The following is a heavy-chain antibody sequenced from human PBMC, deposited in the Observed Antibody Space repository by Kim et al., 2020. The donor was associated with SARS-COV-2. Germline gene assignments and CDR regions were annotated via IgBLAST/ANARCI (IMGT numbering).Heavy chain of an antibody. D-gene: IGHD1-1*01. Sequence: GGSLRLSCAASGFTFSSYGMHWVRQAPGKGLEWVAVISYDGSNKYYADSVKGRFTISRDNSKNTLYLQMNSLRAEDTAVYYCAKDRYVRGTQGTAYWGQGTLVTVSS. V-gene: IGHV3-30*18. J-gene: IGHJ4*02. CDR1: GFTFSSYG. CDR3: AKDRYVRGTQGTAY. CDR2: ISYDGSNK.